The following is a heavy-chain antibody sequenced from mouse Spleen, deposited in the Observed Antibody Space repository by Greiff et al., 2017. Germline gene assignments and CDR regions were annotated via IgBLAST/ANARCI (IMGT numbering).Heavy chain of an antibody. Sequence: QVQLKQPGAELVKPGASVKLSCKASGYTFTSYWMHWVKQRPGRGLEWIGRIDPNSGGTKYNEKFKSKATLTVDKPSSTAYMQLSSLTSEESAVYYCARWDYGNHWYFDVWGTGTTVTVSS. CDR1: GYTFTSYW. CDR3: ARWDYGNHWYFDV. CDR2: IDPNSGGT. V-gene: IGHV1-72*01. J-gene: IGHJ1*03. D-gene: IGHD2-1*01.